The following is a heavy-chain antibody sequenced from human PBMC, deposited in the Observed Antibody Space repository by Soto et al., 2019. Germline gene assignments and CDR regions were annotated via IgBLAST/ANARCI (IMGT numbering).Heavy chain of an antibody. J-gene: IGHJ4*02. CDR1: GYTFTSXD. D-gene: IGHD1-1*01. Sequence: ASVKVSCKASGYTFTSXDINWVRQATGQGLEWMGWMNPNSGNTGYAQKFQGRVTMTRNTSISTAYMELSSLRSEDTAVYYCARDRERYDLTIYFNYWXQGTLVTVSS. CDR2: MNPNSGNT. V-gene: IGHV1-8*01. CDR3: ARDRERYDLTIYFNY.